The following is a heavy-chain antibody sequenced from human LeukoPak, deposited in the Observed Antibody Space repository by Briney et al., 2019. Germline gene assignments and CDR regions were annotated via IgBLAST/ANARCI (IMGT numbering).Heavy chain of an antibody. J-gene: IGHJ6*04. D-gene: IGHD2-21*01. CDR3: ARQIPNQYGMDV. Sequence: GESLKISCKGFEYSFTSYWIGWVRQMPGKGPEWMGIIHPGDSNIRYSPSFQGQIAISADKSISTAYLQWSSLKASDTAMYYCARQIPNQYGMDVWGTGTTVTVSS. V-gene: IGHV5-51*01. CDR2: IHPGDSNI. CDR1: EYSFTSYW.